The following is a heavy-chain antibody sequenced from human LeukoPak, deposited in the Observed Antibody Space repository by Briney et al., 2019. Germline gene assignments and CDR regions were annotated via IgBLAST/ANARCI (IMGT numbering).Heavy chain of an antibody. CDR1: GGTFSSYA. J-gene: IGHJ4*02. D-gene: IGHD6-13*01. Sequence: ASVKVSCKASGGTFSSYANSWVRQAPGQGLEWMGGIIPIFGTANYAQKFQGRVTITADESTSTAYMERSSLRSEDTAVYYCASANSSWPPPDYWGQGTLVTVSS. V-gene: IGHV1-69*13. CDR3: ASANSSWPPPDY. CDR2: IIPIFGTA.